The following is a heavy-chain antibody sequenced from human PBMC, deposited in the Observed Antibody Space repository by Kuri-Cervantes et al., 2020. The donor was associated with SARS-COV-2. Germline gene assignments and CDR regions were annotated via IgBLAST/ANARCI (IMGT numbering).Heavy chain of an antibody. J-gene: IGHJ4*02. CDR2: IYTSGST. V-gene: IGHV4-4*07. D-gene: IGHD1-26*01. Sequence: GSLRLSCTVSGGSISSYYWSWIRQPAGKGLEWIGRIYTSGSTNYNPSLKSQVTMSVDTSKNQFSLKLSSVTAADTAVYYCARGGEGSPFDYWGQGTLVTVSS. CDR1: GGSISSYY. CDR3: ARGGEGSPFDY.